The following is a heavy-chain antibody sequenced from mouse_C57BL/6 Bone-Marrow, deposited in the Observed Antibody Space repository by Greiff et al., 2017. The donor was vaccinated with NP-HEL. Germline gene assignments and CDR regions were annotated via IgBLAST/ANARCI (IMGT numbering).Heavy chain of an antibody. V-gene: IGHV1-80*01. CDR2: IYPGDGDT. Sequence: QVQLKESGAELVKPGASVKISCKASGYAFSSYWMNWVKQRPGKGLEWIGQIYPGDGDTNYNGKFKGKATLTADKSSSTAYMQLSSLTSEDSAVYFCARSALYYFDYWGQGTTLTVSS. CDR1: GYAFSSYW. CDR3: ARSALYYFDY. J-gene: IGHJ2*01.